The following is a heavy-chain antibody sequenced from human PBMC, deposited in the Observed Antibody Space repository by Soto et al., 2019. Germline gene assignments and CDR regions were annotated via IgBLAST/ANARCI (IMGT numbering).Heavy chain of an antibody. Sequence: VASVKVSCKASGGTFSSYAISWVRQAPGQGLEWMGGIIPIFGTANYAQKFQGRVTITADESTSTAYMELSSLRSEDTAVYYCARDSGSPTRIPTTYYGMDVWGQGTTVTVSS. CDR2: IIPIFGTA. D-gene: IGHD1-26*01. J-gene: IGHJ6*02. CDR1: GGTFSSYA. V-gene: IGHV1-69*13. CDR3: ARDSGSPTRIPTTYYGMDV.